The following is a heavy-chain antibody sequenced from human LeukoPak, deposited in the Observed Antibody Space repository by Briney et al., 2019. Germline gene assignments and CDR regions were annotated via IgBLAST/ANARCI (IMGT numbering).Heavy chain of an antibody. CDR2: IYYSGST. CDR1: GGSISSYY. D-gene: IGHD2-15*01. J-gene: IGHJ6*03. V-gene: IGHV4-59*08. CDR3: ASFYCRGGSCYQYYYYYYMDV. Sequence: SETLSLTCTVSGGSISSYYWSWIRQPPGKGLEWIGYIYYSGSTNYKSSLKSRVTISVDTSKNQFSLKLSSVTAADTAVYYCASFYCRGGSCYQYYYYYYMDVWGKGTTVTISS.